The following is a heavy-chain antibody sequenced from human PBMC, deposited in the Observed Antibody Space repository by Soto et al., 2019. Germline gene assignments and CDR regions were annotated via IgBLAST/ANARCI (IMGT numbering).Heavy chain of an antibody. CDR1: GFTFSSYA. J-gene: IGHJ2*01. CDR2: ISVSGGST. Sequence: GGSLRLSCAASGFTFSSYAMSWVRQAPGKGLEWVSAISVSGGSTYYADSVKGRFTISRDNSKNTLYLQMNSLRAEDTAVYYCAKDSPPYYYDSSGYSRDWYFDLWGRGTLVT. V-gene: IGHV3-23*01. CDR3: AKDSPPYYYDSSGYSRDWYFDL. D-gene: IGHD3-22*01.